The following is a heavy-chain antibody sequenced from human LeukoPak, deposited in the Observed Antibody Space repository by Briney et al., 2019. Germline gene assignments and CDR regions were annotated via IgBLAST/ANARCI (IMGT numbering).Heavy chain of an antibody. CDR3: ARDYGEYLFDY. J-gene: IGHJ4*02. Sequence: GGSLRLSCAASGVTFSSYWMSWVRQAPGKGLEWVANIKQDGSEKYYVDSVKGRFTISRDNAKNTLYLQMNSLRAEDTAVYYCARDYGEYLFDYWGQGTLVTVSS. V-gene: IGHV3-7*01. CDR2: IKQDGSEK. CDR1: GVTFSSYW. D-gene: IGHD3-10*01.